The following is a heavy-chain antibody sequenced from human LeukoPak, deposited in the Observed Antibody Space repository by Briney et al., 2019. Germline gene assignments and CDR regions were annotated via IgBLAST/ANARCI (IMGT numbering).Heavy chain of an antibody. CDR3: ARGGDNWFDP. CDR1: GYSFSTYM. V-gene: IGHV5-51*01. Sequence: GESLKISCKASGYSFSTYMIGWVRQMPGKGLEWMGIIYPGGSETRYTPSFQGQVTISADKSISTAYLQWNSLKASDTAMYYCARGGDNWFDPWGQGTLVTVSS. J-gene: IGHJ5*02. CDR2: IYPGGSET.